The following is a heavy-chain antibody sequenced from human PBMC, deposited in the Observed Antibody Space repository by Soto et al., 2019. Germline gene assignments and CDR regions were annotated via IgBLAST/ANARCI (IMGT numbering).Heavy chain of an antibody. CDR2: MYYSGST. Sequence: QVQLQESGPGLVKPSETLSLTCTVSGGSISSYNWSWIRQPPGKGLEWSGYMYYSGSTTYNPALKSRVTISVDTSKNQSAPKRSAVMAAVTAVYDCARGCYSSIDYWGQGTLVSVSS. CDR1: GGSISSYN. V-gene: IGHV4-59*01. J-gene: IGHJ4*02. CDR3: ARGCYSSIDY. D-gene: IGHD2-15*01.